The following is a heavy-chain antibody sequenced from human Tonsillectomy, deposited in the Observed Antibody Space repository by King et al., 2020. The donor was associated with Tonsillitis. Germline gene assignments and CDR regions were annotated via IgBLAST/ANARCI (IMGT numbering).Heavy chain of an antibody. CDR2: ISGSGGST. V-gene: IGHV3-23*04. Sequence: QLVQSGGGLVQPGGSLRLSCAASGFTFSSYAMSWVRQAPGKGLEWVSAISGSGGSTYYADSVKGRFTISRDNSKNTLYLQMNSLRAEDTAVYYCAKELGCSSTSCHVPAYYYYYGMDVWGQGTTVTVSS. J-gene: IGHJ6*02. CDR3: AKELGCSSTSCHVPAYYYYYGMDV. CDR1: GFTFSSYA. D-gene: IGHD2-2*01.